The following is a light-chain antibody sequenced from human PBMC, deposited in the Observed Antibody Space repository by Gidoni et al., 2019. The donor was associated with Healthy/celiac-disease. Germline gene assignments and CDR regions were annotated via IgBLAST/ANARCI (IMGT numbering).Light chain of an antibody. CDR3: QQTYSSAT. CDR1: QNINAY. CDR2: TAV. Sequence: DIQMTQSPSSLSASVGDRVTITCRASQNINAYLNWYQQKPGEAPNLLINTAVILESGAPSRFSGSGSGTDFTLSISSLQPEDSATYYCQQTYSSATFGPGTKVEIK. J-gene: IGKJ3*01. V-gene: IGKV1-39*01.